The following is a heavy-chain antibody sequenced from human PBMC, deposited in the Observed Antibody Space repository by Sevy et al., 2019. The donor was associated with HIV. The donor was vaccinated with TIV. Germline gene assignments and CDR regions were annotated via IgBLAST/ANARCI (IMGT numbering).Heavy chain of an antibody. D-gene: IGHD2-8*01. CDR1: GFTFSKYS. CDR2: LSFGCGEI. Sequence: GGSLRLSCAASGFTFSKYSMSWVRQPPGKGLEWVSTLSFGCGEINYADSVKGRFTISRDNSKSSGDLQMNNLRPEGTAVYYCAREGCTKPHDYWGQGTLVTVSS. V-gene: IGHV3-23*01. CDR3: AREGCTKPHDY. J-gene: IGHJ4*02.